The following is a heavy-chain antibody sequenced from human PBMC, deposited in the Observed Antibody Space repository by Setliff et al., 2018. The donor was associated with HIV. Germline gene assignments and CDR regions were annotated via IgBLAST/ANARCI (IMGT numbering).Heavy chain of an antibody. CDR1: GGSIISESHY. Sequence: SETLSLTCTVSGGSIISESHYWGWIRQPPGKGLEWVGNINYSGRTYYNPSLESRVTMSVDTSKNQFSLSLNYVTVADTAVFFCARRRIAAVFDFWGQGILVTVSS. V-gene: IGHV4-39*07. CDR2: INYSGRT. D-gene: IGHD6-13*01. CDR3: ARRRIAAVFDF. J-gene: IGHJ4*02.